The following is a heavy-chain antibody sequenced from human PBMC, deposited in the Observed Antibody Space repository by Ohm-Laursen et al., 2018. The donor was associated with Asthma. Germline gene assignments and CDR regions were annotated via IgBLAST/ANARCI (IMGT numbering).Heavy chain of an antibody. J-gene: IGHJ4*02. CDR1: GFTFSSYG. D-gene: IGHD5-24*01. Sequence: SLRLSCSASGFTFSSYGMHWVRQAPGKGLEWVAVVSYDGSNKYYADSVKGRFTISRDNSKNTLYLQMNSLRAEDTAVYYCARDAGVGDGYNFGDYWGKGTLATVSS. CDR3: ARDAGVGDGYNFGDY. CDR2: VSYDGSNK. V-gene: IGHV3-30*03.